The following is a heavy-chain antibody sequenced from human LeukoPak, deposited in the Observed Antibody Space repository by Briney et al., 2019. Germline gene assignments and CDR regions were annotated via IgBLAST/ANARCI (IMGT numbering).Heavy chain of an antibody. D-gene: IGHD1-26*01. CDR2: IYYSGSP. CDR1: GGSISSSSYS. Sequence: SETLSLTCTVSGGSISSSSYSWGWIRQPPGKALEWIGSIYYSGSPYYNPSLKSRVTISVDTSKNQFSLKLSSVTAADTAVYYCARVPVNIWENWFDPWGQGTLVTVSS. V-gene: IGHV4-39*07. J-gene: IGHJ5*02. CDR3: ARVPVNIWENWFDP.